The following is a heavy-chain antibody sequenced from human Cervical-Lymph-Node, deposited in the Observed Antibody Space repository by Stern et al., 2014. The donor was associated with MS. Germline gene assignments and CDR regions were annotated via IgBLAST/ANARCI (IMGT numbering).Heavy chain of an antibody. J-gene: IGHJ4*02. CDR2: VAYDGGNK. Sequence: MQLVESGGDVVQPGTSLRLSCAASGFTFSRYAMHWVRQTPGKGLAWVAVVAYDGGNKHYSDSVKGRFTITRDNSRDTLFLQMDSLRFDDTAIYYCVKAGHDYGDYLYDYWGQGTLVTVSS. D-gene: IGHD4-17*01. V-gene: IGHV3-30*04. CDR3: VKAGHDYGDYLYDY. CDR1: GFTFSRYA.